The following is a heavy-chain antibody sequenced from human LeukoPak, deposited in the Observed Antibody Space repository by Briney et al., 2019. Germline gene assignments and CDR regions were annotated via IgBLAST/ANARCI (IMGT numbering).Heavy chain of an antibody. D-gene: IGHD3-3*01. CDR2: ISSSSSTI. V-gene: IGHV3-48*01. CDR1: GFTFSSYS. CDR3: ARAQSTYYDFWSGYYTGGYFDY. J-gene: IGHJ4*02. Sequence: PGGSLRLSCAASGFTFSSYSMNWVRQAPGKGLEWVSYISSSSSTIYYADSVKGRFTISRDNAKNSLYLQMNSLRAEDTAVYYRARAQSTYYDFWSGYYTGGYFDYWGQGTLVTVSS.